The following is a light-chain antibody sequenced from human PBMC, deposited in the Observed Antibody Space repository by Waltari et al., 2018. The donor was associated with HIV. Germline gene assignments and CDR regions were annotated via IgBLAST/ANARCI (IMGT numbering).Light chain of an antibody. CDR1: TSNIGSKF. CDR2: RNN. CDR3: AAWDVSLSGWV. V-gene: IGLV1-47*01. J-gene: IGLJ3*02. Sequence: SVLTQPPSTSGPPGQKVTISCSGSTSNIGSKFVYWYQQFPGTAPKLLIYRNNERPSGVPDRFSGSKSGISASLAITGLRSEDEADYYCAAWDVSLSGWVFGGGTKLTVL.